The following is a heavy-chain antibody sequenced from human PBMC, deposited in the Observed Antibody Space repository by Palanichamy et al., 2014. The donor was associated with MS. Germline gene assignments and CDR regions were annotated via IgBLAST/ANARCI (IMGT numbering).Heavy chain of an antibody. V-gene: IGHV1-69*01. CDR3: ARDRDIVLESAALRGKYYYYGMDV. D-gene: IGHD2-2*01. Sequence: QVQLVQSGAEVKKPGSSVKVSCKASGGIFSSHAINWVRQAPGRGLEWMGGIIPIFGIANYAQKFQGRITITADESTSTAHMELSSLRSEDTAVYYCARDRDIVLESAALRGKYYYYGMDVWGQGTTVTVSS. J-gene: IGHJ6*02. CDR2: IIPIFGIA. CDR1: GGIFSSHA.